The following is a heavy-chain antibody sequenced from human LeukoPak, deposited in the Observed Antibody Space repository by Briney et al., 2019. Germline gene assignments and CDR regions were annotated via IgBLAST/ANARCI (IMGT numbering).Heavy chain of an antibody. CDR2: IIPIFGTA. V-gene: IGHV1-69*05. J-gene: IGHJ3*02. CDR1: GGTFSSYA. CDR3: AREYSSLSDHDAFDI. D-gene: IGHD6-13*01. Sequence: SVKVSCKASGGTFSSYAISWVRQAPGQGLEWMGGIIPIFGTANYAQKFQGRVTITTDESTSTAYTELSSLRSEDTAVYYCAREYSSLSDHDAFDIWGQGTMVTVSS.